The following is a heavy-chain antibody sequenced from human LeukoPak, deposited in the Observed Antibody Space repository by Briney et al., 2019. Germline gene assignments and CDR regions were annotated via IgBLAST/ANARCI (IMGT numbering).Heavy chain of an antibody. D-gene: IGHD2-2*01. J-gene: IGHJ3*01. CDR2: IYTSGST. CDR3: ARGACTTTSCYAFDV. Sequence: SETLSLTCTVSGGSISSYYWSWIRQPAGKGLEWIGRIYTSGSTNYNPSLKSRVTISVDTSKNQFSLKLSSVTAADTAVYYCARGACTTTSCYAFDVWGQGTMVTVSS. V-gene: IGHV4-4*07. CDR1: GGSISSYY.